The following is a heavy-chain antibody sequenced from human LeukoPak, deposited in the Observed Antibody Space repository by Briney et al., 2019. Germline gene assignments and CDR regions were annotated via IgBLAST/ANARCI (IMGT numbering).Heavy chain of an antibody. CDR3: ATLGSDGSGSYYNENWFDP. CDR1: GYTFIGYY. V-gene: IGHV1-2*02. CDR2: INPNSGGT. J-gene: IGHJ5*02. Sequence: ASVNVSCKASGYTFIGYYMHWVRQAPGQGLEWMGWINPNSGGTNYAQKFQGRVTMTRDTSISTAYMELSRLRSDDTAVYYCATLGSDGSGSYYNENWFDPWGQGTLVTVSS. D-gene: IGHD3-10*01.